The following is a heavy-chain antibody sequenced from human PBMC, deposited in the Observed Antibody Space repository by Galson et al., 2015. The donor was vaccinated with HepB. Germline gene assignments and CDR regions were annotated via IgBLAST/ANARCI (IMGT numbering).Heavy chain of an antibody. CDR3: ARGPRTVVTYNWFDP. D-gene: IGHD4-23*01. V-gene: IGHV6-1*01. Sequence: CAISGDSVSSNSAAWNWIRQSPSRGLEWLGRTHYRSKWYNDYAVSVKSRITINPDTSKNQFSLQLNSVTPEDTAVYYCARGPRTVVTYNWFDPWGQGTLVTVSS. J-gene: IGHJ5*02. CDR1: GDSVSSNSAA. CDR2: THYRSKWYN.